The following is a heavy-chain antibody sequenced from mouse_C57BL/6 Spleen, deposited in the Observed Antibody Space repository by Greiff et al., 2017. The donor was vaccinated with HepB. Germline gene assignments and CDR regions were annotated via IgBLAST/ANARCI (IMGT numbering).Heavy chain of an antibody. J-gene: IGHJ2*01. D-gene: IGHD1-1*01. CDR3: ARSSTTVVYFDY. V-gene: IGHV1-80*01. Sequence: VQLQQSGAELVKPGASVKISCKASGYAFSSYWMNWVKQRPGKGLEWIGQIYPGDGDTNYNGKFKGKATLTADKSSSTAYMQLSSLTSEDSAVYFGARSSTTVVYFDYWGQGTTLTVSS. CDR1: GYAFSSYW. CDR2: IYPGDGDT.